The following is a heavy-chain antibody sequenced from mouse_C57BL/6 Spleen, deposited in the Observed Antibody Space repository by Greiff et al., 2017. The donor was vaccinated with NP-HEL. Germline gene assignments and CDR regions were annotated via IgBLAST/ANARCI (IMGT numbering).Heavy chain of an antibody. J-gene: IGHJ2*01. CDR1: GYTFTSYG. CDR2: IYPRSGNT. CDR3: ARYSYDYDPYYLDY. V-gene: IGHV1-81*01. Sequence: VQLQQSGAELARPGASVKLSCKASGYTFTSYGISWVKQRTGQGLEWIGEIYPRSGNTYYNEKFKGKATLTADKSSSPAYMELRSLTSEDSAVYFCARYSYDYDPYYLDYWGQGTTLTVSS. D-gene: IGHD2-4*01.